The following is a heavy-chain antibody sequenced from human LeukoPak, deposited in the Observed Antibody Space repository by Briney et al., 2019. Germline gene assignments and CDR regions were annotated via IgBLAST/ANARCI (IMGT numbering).Heavy chain of an antibody. V-gene: IGHV1-2*02. CDR1: RYTFTVYY. J-gene: IGHJ4*02. Sequence: GASVKVSCKASRYTFTVYYMHWVRQAPGQGLEWMGWINPNSGGTNYVQKLQGRVTMTRDTSISTAYMELSRLRTHDTAVYYSARALSSHIVVVTAILFDYWGPGTLVTVSS. CDR2: INPNSGGT. D-gene: IGHD2-21*02. CDR3: ARALSSHIVVVTAILFDY.